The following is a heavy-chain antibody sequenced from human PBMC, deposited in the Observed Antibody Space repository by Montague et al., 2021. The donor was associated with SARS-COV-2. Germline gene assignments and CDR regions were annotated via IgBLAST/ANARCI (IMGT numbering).Heavy chain of an antibody. CDR3: ARLESTRGVIIRGAFHI. CDR1: GDSINNSRYY. J-gene: IGHJ3*02. CDR2: IYYSGSA. V-gene: IGHV4-39*01. D-gene: IGHD3-10*01. Sequence: SETRSLTCSVSGDSINNSRYYWGWIRQPPGKGLEWIGTIYYSGSAYYNPSLKSRVTISVDTSKDQSSLKLNSVTATDTAVYYCARLESTRGVIIRGAFHIWGQGTKVTVSS.